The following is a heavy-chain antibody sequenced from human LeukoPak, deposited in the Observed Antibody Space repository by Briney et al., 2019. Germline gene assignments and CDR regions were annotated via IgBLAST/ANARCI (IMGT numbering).Heavy chain of an antibody. V-gene: IGHV4-59*08. J-gene: IGHJ5*02. CDR3: ARHNWFDP. CDR1: GGSFSGYY. Sequence: SETLSLTCAVYGGSFSGYYWSWIRQPPGKGLEWIGYIYYSGSTNYNPSLKSRVTISVDTSKNQFSLKLSSVTAADTAVYYCARHNWFDPWGQGTLVTVSS. CDR2: IYYSGST.